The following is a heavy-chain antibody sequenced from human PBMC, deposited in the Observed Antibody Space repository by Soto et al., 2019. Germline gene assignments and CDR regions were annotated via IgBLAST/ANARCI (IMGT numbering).Heavy chain of an antibody. CDR2: IYYSGST. V-gene: IGHV4-30-4*01. Sequence: QVQLQESGPGLVKPSQTLSLTCTVSGGSISSGDYYWSWIRQPPGKGLEWIGYIYYSGSTYYNPSLNSRVTISLDTTENNLSLMLRSVTAAAAAVYYCARGGWSRAVRPFDSWGQGTLVTVSS. CDR1: GGSISSGDYY. J-gene: IGHJ4*02. D-gene: IGHD6-6*01. CDR3: ARGGWSRAVRPFDS.